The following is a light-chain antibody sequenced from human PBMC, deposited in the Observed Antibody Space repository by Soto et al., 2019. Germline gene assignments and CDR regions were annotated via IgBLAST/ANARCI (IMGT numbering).Light chain of an antibody. CDR3: QQYNSYSWT. Sequence: DIQMTQSPSTLSASVGDRVTITCRASQSISSWLAWYQQKPGKAPKLLIYDASSLDSGVPSRFRGSGSGTETTLTISSLQPDDFATYYYQQYNSYSWTFGQGTKVDIK. CDR2: DAS. CDR1: QSISSW. V-gene: IGKV1-5*01. J-gene: IGKJ1*01.